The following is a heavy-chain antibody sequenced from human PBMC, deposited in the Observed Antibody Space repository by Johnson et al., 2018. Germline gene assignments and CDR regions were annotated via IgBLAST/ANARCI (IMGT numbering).Heavy chain of an antibody. Sequence: EVQLVETGGGLVQPGGSLRLSCAASGFTFSSYWMSWVRQAPGKGLEWVANIKEDGSEKHYVDSVKGRFTIFRDNAKNSLYLQMNSLRVDETAVYYCVRGLVRPFYYMDVWGKGTTVTVS. CDR1: GFTFSSYW. CDR2: IKEDGSEK. J-gene: IGHJ6*03. D-gene: IGHD3-10*01. CDR3: VRGLVRPFYYMDV. V-gene: IGHV3-7*03.